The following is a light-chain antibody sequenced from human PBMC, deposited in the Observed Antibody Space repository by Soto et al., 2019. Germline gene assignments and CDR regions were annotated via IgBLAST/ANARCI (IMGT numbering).Light chain of an antibody. J-gene: IGLJ1*01. CDR1: SSNIGSNT. Sequence: QSVLTQPPSASGTPGQRVAISCSGSSSNIGSNTVNWYQQFPQTAPKLLIYNNNQRPSGVPDRFSGSKSGTSASLAISGLQSEDEADYYCAAWDDSLHGFYVFGTGTKLTVL. CDR3: AAWDDSLHGFYV. CDR2: NNN. V-gene: IGLV1-44*01.